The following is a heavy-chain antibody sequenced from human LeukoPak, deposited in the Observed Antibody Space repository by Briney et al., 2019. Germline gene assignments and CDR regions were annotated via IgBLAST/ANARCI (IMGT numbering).Heavy chain of an antibody. CDR1: GFTFTSSA. V-gene: IGHV1-58*01. Sequence: ASVKVSCKASGFTFTSSAVQWVRQARGQRLEWIGWIVVGSGNTNYAQKFQERVTITRDMSTSTAYMELSSLRSEDTAVYYCAARSRLLREFDYWGQETLVTVSS. J-gene: IGHJ4*02. CDR2: IVVGSGNT. CDR3: AARSRLLREFDY. D-gene: IGHD2-15*01.